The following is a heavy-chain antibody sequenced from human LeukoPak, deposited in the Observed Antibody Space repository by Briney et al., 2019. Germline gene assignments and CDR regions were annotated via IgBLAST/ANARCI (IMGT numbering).Heavy chain of an antibody. CDR1: GGSISSYY. V-gene: IGHV4-59*08. J-gene: IGHJ4*02. D-gene: IGHD3-10*01. CDR3: ARHPYGSGSCDY. Sequence: TSETLSLTCTVSGGSISSYYWSCIRQPPGKGLEWIGYIYYSGSTNYNPSLKSRVTISVDTSKNQFSLKLNSVTAADTAVYYCARHPYGSGSCDYWGQGTLVTVSS. CDR2: IYYSGST.